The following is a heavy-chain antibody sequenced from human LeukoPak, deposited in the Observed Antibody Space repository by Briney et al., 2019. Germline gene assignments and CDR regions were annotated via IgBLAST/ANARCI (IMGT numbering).Heavy chain of an antibody. J-gene: IGHJ3*02. CDR1: GFTFSSSA. Sequence: GGSLRLSCTTSGFTFSSSAMSWVRQAPGKGLEWVSDINSSGGRTYYADSVKGRFTISRDNSKNTLFLQMNSLRAEDTAVYYCARDTETYYDFWSGYKGNAFDIWGQGTMVTVSS. CDR3: ARDTETYYDFWSGYKGNAFDI. V-gene: IGHV3-23*01. D-gene: IGHD3-3*01. CDR2: INSSGGRT.